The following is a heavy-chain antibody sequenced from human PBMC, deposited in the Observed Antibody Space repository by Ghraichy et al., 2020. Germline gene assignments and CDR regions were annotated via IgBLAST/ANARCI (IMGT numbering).Heavy chain of an antibody. CDR1: GFTFSSYS. CDR2: ISSSSSYI. CDR3: ARDMASMPPLLGGVHY. V-gene: IGHV3-21*01. D-gene: IGHD3-16*01. Sequence: GGSLRLSCAASGFTFSSYSMNWVRQAPGKGLEWVSSISSSSSYIYYADSVKGRFTISRDNAKNSLYLQMNSLRAEDTAVYYCARDMASMPPLLGGVHYWGQGTLVTVSS. J-gene: IGHJ4*02.